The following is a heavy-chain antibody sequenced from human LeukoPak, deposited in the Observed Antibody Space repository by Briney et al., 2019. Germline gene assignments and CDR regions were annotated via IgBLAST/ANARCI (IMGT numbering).Heavy chain of an antibody. J-gene: IGHJ6*03. Sequence: SETLSLTCTVSGGSISSHYWSWIRQPPGKGLEWIGDIYYSGSTKYNPSLKSRATISVDTSKNQFSLKLSSVTAADTAVYYCARTPRGSSWEIYYMDVWGKGTTVTVSS. CDR2: IYYSGST. CDR3: ARTPRGSSWEIYYMDV. CDR1: GGSISSHY. V-gene: IGHV4-59*11. D-gene: IGHD6-13*01.